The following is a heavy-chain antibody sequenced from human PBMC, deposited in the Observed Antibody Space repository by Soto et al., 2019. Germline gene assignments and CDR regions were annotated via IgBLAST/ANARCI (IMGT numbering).Heavy chain of an antibody. Sequence: ASVKVSCKASGGTFSSYAISWVRQAPGQGLEWMGGIIPYNGNTNYAQNLQGRVTMTTDTSTSTAYMELRSLGSDDTAVYYCVRDLDGSGSYYTDHWGQGTKVTVYS. J-gene: IGHJ4*02. D-gene: IGHD3-10*01. CDR3: VRDLDGSGSYYTDH. V-gene: IGHV1-18*01. CDR1: GGTFSSYA. CDR2: IIPYNGNT.